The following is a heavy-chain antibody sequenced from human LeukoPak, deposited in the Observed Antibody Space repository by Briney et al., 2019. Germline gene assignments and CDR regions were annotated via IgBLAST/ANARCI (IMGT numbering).Heavy chain of an antibody. CDR2: FDPEDGET. D-gene: IGHD3-22*01. CDR3: ATDQPSITMIVVGYY. V-gene: IGHV1-24*01. J-gene: IGHJ4*02. Sequence: ASVKVSCKVSGYTLTELSMHWVRQAPGKGLEWMGGFDPEDGETIYAQKFQGRVTMTEDTPTDTAYMELSSLRSEDTAVYYCATDQPSITMIVVGYYWGQGTLVTVSS. CDR1: GYTLTELS.